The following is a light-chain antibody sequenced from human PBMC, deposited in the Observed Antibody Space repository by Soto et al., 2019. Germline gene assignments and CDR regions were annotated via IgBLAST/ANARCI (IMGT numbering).Light chain of an antibody. Sequence: DIVMTQSPATLSVSPGEGATLSCRASQSVGSNLAWYQQKPAQAPRLLIYGVSTRATGTPARFSGSGSGTEFTLTIRSVQSEDFAVYYCKQYNNWLQTFGQGTKVDIK. CDR2: GVS. V-gene: IGKV3-15*01. CDR1: QSVGSN. CDR3: KQYNNWLQT. J-gene: IGKJ1*01.